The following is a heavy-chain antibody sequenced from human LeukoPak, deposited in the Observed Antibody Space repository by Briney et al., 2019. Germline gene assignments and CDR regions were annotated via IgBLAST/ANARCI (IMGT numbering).Heavy chain of an antibody. D-gene: IGHD3-10*01. CDR3: ARGLTYYYGSGSSSFDY. CDR1: GGTFSSYA. V-gene: IGHV1-69*13. Sequence: ASVKVSCKASGGTFSSYAISWVRQAPGQGLEWMGGIIPIFGTANYAQKFQGRVTITADESTSTACMELSSLRSEDTAVYYCARGLTYYYGSGSSSFDYWGQGTLVTVSS. J-gene: IGHJ4*02. CDR2: IIPIFGTA.